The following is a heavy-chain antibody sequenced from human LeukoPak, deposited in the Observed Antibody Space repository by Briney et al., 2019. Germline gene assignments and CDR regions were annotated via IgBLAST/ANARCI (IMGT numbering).Heavy chain of an antibody. J-gene: IGHJ4*02. CDR1: GFTFSSYA. CDR3: AKDDARLIRPAAISGY. Sequence: GGSLRLSCAASGFTFSSYAMSWVRQAPGKGLEWVSAISGSGGSTYYADSVKGRFTISRDNSKNTLYLQMNSLRAEDTAVYYCAKDDARLIRPAAISGYWGQGTLVTVSS. CDR2: ISGSGGST. D-gene: IGHD3-22*01. V-gene: IGHV3-23*01.